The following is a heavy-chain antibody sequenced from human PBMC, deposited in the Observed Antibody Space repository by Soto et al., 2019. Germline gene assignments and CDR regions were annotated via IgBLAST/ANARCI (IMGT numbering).Heavy chain of an antibody. CDR2: ISYSGTT. CDR1: GGSLSSYY. V-gene: IGHV4-59*01. D-gene: IGHD5-18*01. J-gene: IGHJ4*02. Sequence: SETLSLTCTVSGGSLSSYYWSWIRRPPGMGLEWIASISYSGTTNYNSSLKSRVTISIDTSKNQFSLKFNSVTASDTAVYYCAREGYNFGPFDYWGQGALVTVSS. CDR3: AREGYNFGPFDY.